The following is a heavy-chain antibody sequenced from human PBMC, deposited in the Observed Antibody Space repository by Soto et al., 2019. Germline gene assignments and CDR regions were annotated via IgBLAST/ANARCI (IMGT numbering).Heavy chain of an antibody. J-gene: IGHJ4*02. CDR1: GFTFNNYA. CDR3: AKGLVPAAKTSLNDY. D-gene: IGHD2-2*01. V-gene: IGHV3-23*01. CDR2: ISDNGGST. Sequence: EVQLLESGGGLVQPGGSLRLSCAASGFTFNNYAMTWVRQAPGKGLEWVATISDNGGSTYYADSVKGRFTISRDNSKKTLYLQMNSLRADDTGVYYCAKGLVPAAKTSLNDYWGQGTLVTVSS.